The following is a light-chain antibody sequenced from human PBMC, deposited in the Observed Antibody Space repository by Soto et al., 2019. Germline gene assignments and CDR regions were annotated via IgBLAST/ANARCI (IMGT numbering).Light chain of an antibody. CDR2: AAS. CDR1: QDISSW. V-gene: IGKV1-12*01. J-gene: IGKJ2*01. Sequence: DIQMTQSPSSVSASVGDRVTITCRASQDISSWLAWYQQKPGTAPKLLIYAASSLQSGVPSRFSGSGSGTDFTLTISSLQPEDFAAYYCQQVNSFPYTFGQGTKLEIK. CDR3: QQVNSFPYT.